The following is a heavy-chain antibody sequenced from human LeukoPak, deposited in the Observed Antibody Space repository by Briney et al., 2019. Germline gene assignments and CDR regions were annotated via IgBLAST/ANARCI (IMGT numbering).Heavy chain of an antibody. D-gene: IGHD3-22*01. J-gene: IGHJ3*02. V-gene: IGHV3-23*01. CDR1: GFTFSSYA. CDR3: AKDFIHYYDSSGYGAFDI. Sequence: PGRSLRLSCAASGFTFSSYAMSWVRQAPEKGLEWVSAISGSGGSTYYADSVKGRFTISRDNSKNTLYLQMNSLRAEDTAVYYCAKDFIHYYDSSGYGAFDIWGQGTMVTVSS. CDR2: ISGSGGST.